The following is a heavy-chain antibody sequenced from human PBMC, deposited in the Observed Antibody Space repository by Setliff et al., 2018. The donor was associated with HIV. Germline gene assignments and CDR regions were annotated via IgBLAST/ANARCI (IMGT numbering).Heavy chain of an antibody. CDR1: GYTFTSYY. J-gene: IGHJ4*02. CDR3: ARDYRGVGATGFDR. D-gene: IGHD1-26*01. Sequence: ASVKVSCKASGYTFTSYYIHWVRQAPGQGLEWMGIVIPSTGDTNYAQNFQGRVTMTRDTSTNTVYMDLSSLKSEDTAVYYCARDYRGVGATGFDRWGQGTLVTVSS. CDR2: VIPSTGDT. V-gene: IGHV1-46*01.